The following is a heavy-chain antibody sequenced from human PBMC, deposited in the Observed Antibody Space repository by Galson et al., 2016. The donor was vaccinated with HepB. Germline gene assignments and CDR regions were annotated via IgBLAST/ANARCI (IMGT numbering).Heavy chain of an antibody. CDR2: IYYRGST. V-gene: IGHV4-59*08. Sequence: SETLSLTCTVSGDYITSYSWSWIRQPPGKGLEWIGYIYYRGSTNYNPSLKSRVTISVDTSKNQFSLKLNSVTAADTAVYYCARRTSSWYYFDYWGQGTLVTVSS. J-gene: IGHJ4*02. CDR3: ARRTSSWYYFDY. D-gene: IGHD2-2*01. CDR1: GDYITSYS.